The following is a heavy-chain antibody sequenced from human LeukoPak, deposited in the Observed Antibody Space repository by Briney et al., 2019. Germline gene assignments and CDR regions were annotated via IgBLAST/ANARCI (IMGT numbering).Heavy chain of an antibody. CDR1: GYTFTSYD. V-gene: IGHV1-2*02. CDR2: MNPNSGGT. Sequence: GASVKVSCKASGYTFTSYDINWVRQATGQGLEWMGWMNPNSGGTNYAQKFQGRVTMTRDTSISTAYMELSRLRSDDTAVYYCAREGIAAADTNWFDPWGQGTLVTVSS. D-gene: IGHD6-13*01. J-gene: IGHJ5*02. CDR3: AREGIAAADTNWFDP.